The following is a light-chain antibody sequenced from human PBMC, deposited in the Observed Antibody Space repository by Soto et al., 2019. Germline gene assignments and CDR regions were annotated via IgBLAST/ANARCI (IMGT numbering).Light chain of an antibody. CDR1: QGISDY. Sequence: DIQLTQSPSFLSASVGDRVTITCRASQGISDYLAWYQQKPGNAPTLLIYGTSTLHSEAPSRFSGSGSGTEFSLTISSLQPEDFATYFCPQLRTYPFTFGGGPRVEIK. V-gene: IGKV1-9*01. CDR2: GTS. J-gene: IGKJ4*01. CDR3: PQLRTYPFT.